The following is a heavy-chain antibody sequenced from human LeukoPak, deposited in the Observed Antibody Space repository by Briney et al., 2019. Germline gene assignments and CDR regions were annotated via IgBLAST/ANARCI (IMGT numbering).Heavy chain of an antibody. V-gene: IGHV3-48*03. CDR3: ARETVPNWFDP. J-gene: IGHJ5*02. D-gene: IGHD4-17*01. Sequence: GGSLRLSCGASGFTFRSHEMNWVRQAPGKGLEWVSYISRSGSTIYYADSVKGRFTISRDNAKNSLYLQVNSLRAEDTAVYYCARETVPNWFDPWGQGTLVTVSS. CDR2: ISRSGSTI. CDR1: GFTFRSHE.